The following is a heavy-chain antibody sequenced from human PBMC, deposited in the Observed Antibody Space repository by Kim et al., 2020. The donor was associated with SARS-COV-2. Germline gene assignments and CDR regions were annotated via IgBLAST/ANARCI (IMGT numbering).Heavy chain of an antibody. D-gene: IGHD2-2*03. J-gene: IGHJ4*02. CDR2: IDGSDGTT. Sequence: VGSLRLSCTTSGFTFTGYAMSWVRQAPGKGLEWVSSIDGSDGTTYYVDSVKGRFTISRDNSKNTLYLQMNSLRADDTAVYYCMKGGRGWIWDHRGQGT. V-gene: IGHV3-23*01. CDR1: GFTFTGYA. CDR3: MKGGRGWIWDH.